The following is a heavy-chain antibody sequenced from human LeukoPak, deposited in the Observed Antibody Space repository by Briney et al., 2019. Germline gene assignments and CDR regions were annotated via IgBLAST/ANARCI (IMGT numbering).Heavy chain of an antibody. Sequence: GGSLRLSCAASGFTFSSYAMSWVRQAPGKGLEWVSAISGSGGSTYYADSVKGRLTISRDNSKNTLYLQMNSLRAEDTAVYYCAPRPKPVALRGDYWGQGTLVTVSS. J-gene: IGHJ4*02. V-gene: IGHV3-23*01. CDR3: APRPKPVALRGDY. CDR1: GFTFSSYA. CDR2: ISGSGGST. D-gene: IGHD2-15*01.